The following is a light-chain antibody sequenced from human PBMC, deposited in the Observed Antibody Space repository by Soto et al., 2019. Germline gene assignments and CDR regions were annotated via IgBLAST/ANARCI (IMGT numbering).Light chain of an antibody. CDR1: SSDVGGYNY. J-gene: IGLJ2*01. CDR2: DVS. CDR3: SSYTSSSTYVV. V-gene: IGLV2-14*01. Sequence: QSALTQPASVSGSPGQSITISCTGTSSDVGGYNYVSWYQQHPGKAPKLMIYDVSNRPSGVSNRFSGSKSGNTASLTISGLQAEDEADYYCSSYTSSSTYVVFGGGTQRTAL.